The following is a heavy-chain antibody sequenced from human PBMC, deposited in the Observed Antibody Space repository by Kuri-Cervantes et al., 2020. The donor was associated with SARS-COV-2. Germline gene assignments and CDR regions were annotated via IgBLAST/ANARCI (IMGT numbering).Heavy chain of an antibody. J-gene: IGHJ4*02. V-gene: IGHV3-21*01. CDR3: ASQGAVY. CDR1: GFTFSRYA. Sequence: GESLKISCAASGFTFSRYAMHWVRQAPGKGLEWVSSISSSSSYIYYADSVKGRFTISRDNAKNSLYLQMNSLRAEDTAVYYCASQGAVYWGQGTLVTVSS. CDR2: ISSSSSYI. D-gene: IGHD1-26*01.